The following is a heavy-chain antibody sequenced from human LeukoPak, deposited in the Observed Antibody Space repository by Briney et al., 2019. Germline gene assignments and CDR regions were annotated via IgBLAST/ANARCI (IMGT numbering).Heavy chain of an antibody. Sequence: GASAKVSCKVSGYTLTELSMHWVRQAPGKGLEWMGGFDPEDGETIYAQKFQGRVTMTEDTSTDTAYMELSSLRSEDTAVYYCATDDDYGGNSVFDYWGQGTLVTVSS. V-gene: IGHV1-24*01. CDR3: ATDDDYGGNSVFDY. J-gene: IGHJ4*02. CDR2: FDPEDGET. D-gene: IGHD4-23*01. CDR1: GYTLTELS.